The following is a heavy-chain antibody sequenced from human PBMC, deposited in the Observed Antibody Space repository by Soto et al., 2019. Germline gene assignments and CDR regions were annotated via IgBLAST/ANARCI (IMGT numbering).Heavy chain of an antibody. Sequence: SETLSLTCTVSGGSISSGDYYWSWIRQPPGKGLEWIGYIYYSGSTYYNPSLKSRVTISVDTSKNSLYLQMNSLGAEDTAVYYCARVPGTTRHWDFWGQGTLVTVSS. V-gene: IGHV4-30-4*01. D-gene: IGHD1-1*01. CDR1: GGSISSGDYY. J-gene: IGHJ4*02. CDR3: ARVPGTTRHWDF. CDR2: IYYSGST.